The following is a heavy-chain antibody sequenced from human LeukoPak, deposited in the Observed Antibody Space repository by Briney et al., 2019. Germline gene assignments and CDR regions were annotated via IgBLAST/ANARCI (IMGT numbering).Heavy chain of an antibody. V-gene: IGHV1-18*01. D-gene: IGHD6-19*01. CDR1: GYTFTSCG. J-gene: IGHJ2*01. CDR3: ARAVSSGWFYWYFDL. Sequence: ASVKVSCKASGYTFTSCGISWVRQAPGQGLEWMGWISAYNGNTNYAQKLQGRVTMTTDTSTSTAYMELRSLRSDDTAVYYCARAVSSGWFYWYFDLWGRGTLVTVSS. CDR2: ISAYNGNT.